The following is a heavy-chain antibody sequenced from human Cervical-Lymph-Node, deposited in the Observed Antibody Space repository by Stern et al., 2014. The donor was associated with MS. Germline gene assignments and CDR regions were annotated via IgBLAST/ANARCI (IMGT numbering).Heavy chain of an antibody. D-gene: IGHD6-13*01. CDR2: IFPVFGTP. V-gene: IGHV1-69*01. J-gene: IGHJ5*02. Sequence: VQLVESGAEVTKPGSSVKVSCKASGGTFSKFPSSWVRQAQGQGLEWMGGIFPVFGTPTYAQEFRGRATITADVSTSTVYMELSSLRSDDTAVYYCELSSETSDRWYSLGYDLWGQGTLVTVSS. CDR1: GGTFSKFP. CDR3: ELSSETSDRWYSLGYDL.